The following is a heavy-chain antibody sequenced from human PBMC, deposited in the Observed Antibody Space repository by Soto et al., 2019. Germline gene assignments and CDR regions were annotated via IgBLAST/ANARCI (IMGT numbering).Heavy chain of an antibody. CDR3: ARVRMELLPDY. J-gene: IGHJ4*02. Sequence: LRLSFAASGFTFSDYYMTWIRQAPGMGLEWISHISHSASTIYYANSVKGRFTISRDNAKNSLYLQMNSLRAEDTAFYYCARVRMELLPDYWGQGTLVTVSS. CDR2: ISHSASTI. V-gene: IGHV3-11*01. D-gene: IGHD1-7*01. CDR1: GFTFSDYY.